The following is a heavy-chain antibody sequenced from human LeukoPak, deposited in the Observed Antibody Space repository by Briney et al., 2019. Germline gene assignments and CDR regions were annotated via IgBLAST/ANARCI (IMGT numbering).Heavy chain of an antibody. CDR3: ARDLAYSRLDY. V-gene: IGHV3-23*01. Sequence: PGGSLRLSCAASGFTFSSHAMSWVRQAPGKGLEWVSGISGRGDSTVYADSVKGRFTISRDNAKNSLYLQMDSLRVEDTAFYYCARDLAYSRLDYWGQGMLVTVSS. CDR1: GFTFSSHA. J-gene: IGHJ4*02. CDR2: ISGRGDST. D-gene: IGHD5-18*01.